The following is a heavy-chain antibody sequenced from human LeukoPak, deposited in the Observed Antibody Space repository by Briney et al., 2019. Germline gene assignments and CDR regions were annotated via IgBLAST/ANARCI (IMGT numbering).Heavy chain of an antibody. J-gene: IGHJ5*02. CDR3: TRSGSSGWYLYNWFDP. Sequence: GESLKISCKGSGYSFTTYWIGWVRQMPGKGLECMGIIHPGDSDTRCNPSFQGQVTISADKSTNTAYLQWSSLKASDTAMYYCTRSGSSGWYLYNWFDPWGQGTLVTVSS. D-gene: IGHD6-19*01. V-gene: IGHV5-51*01. CDR1: GYSFTTYW. CDR2: IHPGDSDT.